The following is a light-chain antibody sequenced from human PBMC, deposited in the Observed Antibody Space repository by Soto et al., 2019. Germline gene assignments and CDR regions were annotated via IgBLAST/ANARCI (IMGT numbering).Light chain of an antibody. CDR3: QQYDNLLCT. V-gene: IGKV1-33*01. Sequence: DIQMTHSPSSVSASVVNRVTITSQPSQDISNYLNWYQQKPGKAPKLLIYDASNLETGVPSRFSGSGSGTDFTFTISSLQPEDIATYYCQQYDNLLCTFGQGTRLEIK. CDR1: QDISNY. J-gene: IGKJ5*01. CDR2: DAS.